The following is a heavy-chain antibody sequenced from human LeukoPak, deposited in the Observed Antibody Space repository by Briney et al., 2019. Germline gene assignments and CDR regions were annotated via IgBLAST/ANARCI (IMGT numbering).Heavy chain of an antibody. CDR1: GYTFTGYY. D-gene: IGHD2-15*01. CDR3: ASIYFLVATSQYYYYGMDV. V-gene: IGHV1-2*02. Sequence: ASVKVSCKASGYTFTGYYMHWVRQAPGQGLEWMGWINPNSGGTNYAQKFQGRVTMTRDTSISTAYMELSRLRSDGTAVYYCASIYFLVATSQYYYYGMDVWGQGTTVTVSS. J-gene: IGHJ6*02. CDR2: INPNSGGT.